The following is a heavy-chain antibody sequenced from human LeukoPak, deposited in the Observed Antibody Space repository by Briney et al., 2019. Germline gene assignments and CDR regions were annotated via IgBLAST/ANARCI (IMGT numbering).Heavy chain of an antibody. V-gene: IGHV3-23*01. CDR2: IDPSGDKT. Sequence: PGGSLRLSCAASGYTFNIHGMNWVRQAPRKGPEWVSGIDPSGDKTYYADSVKGRFTISRDNSENTVYLQMNSLRVEDTALYYCAKDIDWLAFEDWGQGTLVTVSS. J-gene: IGHJ4*02. CDR3: AKDIDWLAFED. D-gene: IGHD6-19*01. CDR1: GYTFNIHG.